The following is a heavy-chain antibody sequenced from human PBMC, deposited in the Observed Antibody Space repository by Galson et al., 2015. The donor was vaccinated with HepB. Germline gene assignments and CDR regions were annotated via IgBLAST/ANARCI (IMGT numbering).Heavy chain of an antibody. V-gene: IGHV1-69*13. CDR1: GGTFSSYG. J-gene: IGHJ5*02. CDR2: IIPIFGTA. CDR3: ARDLTDSSGYHYDWFDP. D-gene: IGHD3-22*01. Sequence: SVKVSCKASGGTFSSYGFNWVRQAPGQGLEWMGGIIPIFGTANYAQKFQGRVTITADESTSTAYMELSSLRSEDTAVYYCARDLTDSSGYHYDWFDPWGQGTLVTVSS.